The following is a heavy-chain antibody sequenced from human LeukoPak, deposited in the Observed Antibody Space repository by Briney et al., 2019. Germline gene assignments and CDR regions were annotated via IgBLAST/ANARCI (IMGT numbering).Heavy chain of an antibody. CDR3: VKSVAGTRGWFDS. J-gene: IGHJ5*01. Sequence: GGSLRLSCAASGFTFSSYGMHWVRRAPGKGLEWVALIWYDGSDKDYGDSVKGRFTISRDNSKNTMYLQMNTLRADDTAVYYCVKSVAGTRGWFDSWGQGTLVIVSS. CDR1: GFTFSSYG. V-gene: IGHV3-33*03. CDR2: IWYDGSDK.